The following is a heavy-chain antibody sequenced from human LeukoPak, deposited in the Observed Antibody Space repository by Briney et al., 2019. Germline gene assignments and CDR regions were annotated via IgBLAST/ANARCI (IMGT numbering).Heavy chain of an antibody. Sequence: SETLSLTCTVSGGSISSYYWSWIRQPPGKGLEWLGYIYYSGSTNYNPSLKSRVTISVDTSKNQFSLKLSSVTAADTAVYYCARDGRGYSGYDSEYNWFDPWGQGTLVTVSS. CDR2: IYYSGST. V-gene: IGHV4-59*01. D-gene: IGHD5-12*01. CDR3: ARDGRGYSGYDSEYNWFDP. J-gene: IGHJ5*02. CDR1: GGSISSYY.